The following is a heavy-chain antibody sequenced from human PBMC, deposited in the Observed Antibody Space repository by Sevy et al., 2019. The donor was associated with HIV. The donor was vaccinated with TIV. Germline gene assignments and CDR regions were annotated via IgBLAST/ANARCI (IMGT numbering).Heavy chain of an antibody. CDR1: GFTFSSYW. D-gene: IGHD4-4*01. J-gene: IGHJ4*02. CDR2: INQDGSGK. V-gene: IGHV3-7*01. Sequence: GGSLRLSCAGSGFTFSSYWMSWVRQAPGKGLEWVANINQDGSGKNYVDSVKGRFTISRDNAKNSLYLQMNSLRAEDTAVYYCARDLVSKADYWGQGTLVTVSS. CDR3: ARDLVSKADY.